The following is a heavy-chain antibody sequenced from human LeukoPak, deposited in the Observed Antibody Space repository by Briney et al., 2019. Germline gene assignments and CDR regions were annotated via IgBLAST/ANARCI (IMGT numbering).Heavy chain of an antibody. CDR1: GGSFSGYY. J-gene: IGHJ4*02. CDR3: ARMPLKRWLQSYYFDY. CDR2: INHSGST. D-gene: IGHD5-24*01. V-gene: IGHV4-34*01. Sequence: SETLSLTCAVYGGSFSGYYWSWIRQPPGKGLEWIGEINHSGSTNYNPSLKSRVTILVDTSKNQVSLKVSSVTAADTAVYYCARMPLKRWLQSYYFDYWGQGTLVTVSS.